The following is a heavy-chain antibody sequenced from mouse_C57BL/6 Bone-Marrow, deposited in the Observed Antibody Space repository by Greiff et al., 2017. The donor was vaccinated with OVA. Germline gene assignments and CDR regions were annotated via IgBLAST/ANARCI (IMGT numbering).Heavy chain of an antibody. Sequence: EVQGVESGEGLVKPGGSLKLSCAASGFTFSSYAMSWVRQTPEKRLEWVAYISSGGDYIYYADTVKGRFTISRDNARNTLYLQMSSLKSEDTAMYYCTRASTAWFAYWGQGTLVTVSA. CDR1: GFTFSSYA. D-gene: IGHD1-1*01. V-gene: IGHV5-9-1*02. CDR3: TRASTAWFAY. J-gene: IGHJ3*01. CDR2: ISSGGDYI.